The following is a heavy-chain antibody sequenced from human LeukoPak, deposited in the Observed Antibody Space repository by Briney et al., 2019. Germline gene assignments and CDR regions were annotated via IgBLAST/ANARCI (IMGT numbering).Heavy chain of an antibody. Sequence: GASVKVSCKASGFTFTSSAMRWVRQARGQRLEWIGWIVVGSGNTNYAQKFQERVTITRDMSTSTAYMELSSLRSEDTAVYYCAAVKPNSSAARSNAFDIWGQGTMVTVSS. CDR1: GFTFTSSA. D-gene: IGHD3-22*01. CDR2: IVVGSGNT. V-gene: IGHV1-58*02. CDR3: AAVKPNSSAARSNAFDI. J-gene: IGHJ3*02.